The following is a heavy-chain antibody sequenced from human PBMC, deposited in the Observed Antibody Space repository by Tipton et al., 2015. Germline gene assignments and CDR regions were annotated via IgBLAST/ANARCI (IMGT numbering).Heavy chain of an antibody. J-gene: IGHJ5*02. CDR1: GFTFSSYG. CDR3: AREDSYYNWLDP. CDR2: ISSASSYR. Sequence: SLRLSCAASGFTFSSYGMSWVRQAPGKGLEWVSSISSASSYRYYADSVKGRFTISRDNAQNSVFLQMNSLRAGDTAVYFCAREDSYYNWLDPWGQGTLVTVSS. D-gene: IGHD4-11*01. V-gene: IGHV3-21*01.